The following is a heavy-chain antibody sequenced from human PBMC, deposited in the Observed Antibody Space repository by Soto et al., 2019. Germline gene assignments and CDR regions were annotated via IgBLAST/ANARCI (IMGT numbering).Heavy chain of an antibody. D-gene: IGHD3-10*01. J-gene: IGHJ4*02. CDR2: INHSGST. CDR1: GGSFSGYY. V-gene: IGHV4-34*01. CDR3: ASLGAGSYSYFDY. Sequence: SETLSLTCAVYGGSFSGYYWSWIRQPPGKGLEWIGEINHSGSTNYNPSLKSRVTISVDTSKNQFSLKLSSVTAADTAVYYCASLGAGSYSYFDYWGQGTLVTVSS.